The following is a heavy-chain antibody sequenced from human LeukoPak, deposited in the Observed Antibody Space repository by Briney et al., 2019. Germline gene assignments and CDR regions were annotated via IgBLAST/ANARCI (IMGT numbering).Heavy chain of an antibody. CDR3: ARNYYDSSGYYNWFDP. V-gene: IGHV1-2*02. CDR2: MNPNSGGT. J-gene: IGHJ5*02. Sequence: ASVKVSCKASGYTFTSYDINWVRQATGQGLEWMGWMNPNSGGTNYAQKFQGRVTMTRDTSISTAYMELSRLRSDDTAVYYCARNYYDSSGYYNWFDPWGQGTLVTVSS. D-gene: IGHD3-22*01. CDR1: GYTFTSYD.